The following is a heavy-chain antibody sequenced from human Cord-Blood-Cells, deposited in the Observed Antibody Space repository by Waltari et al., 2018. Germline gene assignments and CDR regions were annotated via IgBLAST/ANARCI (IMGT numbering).Heavy chain of an antibody. D-gene: IGHD3-16*01. CDR3: ARMGLAGGGPGAFDI. CDR2: IIPIFGTA. J-gene: IGHJ3*02. Sequence: QGLEWMGGIIPIFGTANYAQKFQGRVTITADESTSTAYMELSSLRSEDTAVYYCARMGLAGGGPGAFDIWGQRTMVTVSS. V-gene: IGHV1-69*01.